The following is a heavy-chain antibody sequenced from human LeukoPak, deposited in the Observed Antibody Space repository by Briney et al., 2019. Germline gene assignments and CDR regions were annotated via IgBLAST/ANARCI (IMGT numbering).Heavy chain of an antibody. V-gene: IGHV3-30*18. CDR3: AKDRGQWLVDYYFDY. CDR1: GFTFSSYG. Sequence: GGSLRLSCAASGFTFSSYGMHWVRQAPGKGLEWVAVISYDGSNKYYADSVKGRFTISRDNSKNTLYLQMNSLRAEDTAVYYCAKDRGQWLVDYYFDYWGQGTLVTVSS. CDR2: ISYDGSNK. J-gene: IGHJ4*02. D-gene: IGHD6-19*01.